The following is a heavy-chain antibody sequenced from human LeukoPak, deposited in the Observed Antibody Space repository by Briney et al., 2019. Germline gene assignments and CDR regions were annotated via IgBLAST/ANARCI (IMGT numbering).Heavy chain of an antibody. V-gene: IGHV3-7*05. Sequence: GGSLRLSCAASGFTFSNYWMTWVRQAPEKGLEWVANIKKDGGDKYYVDSVKGRFTISRDNTKNSLFLQMNSLRAEDTAMYYCATYYDSGPCKDWGQGTLVTVSS. CDR1: GFTFSNYW. D-gene: IGHD3-22*01. CDR2: IKKDGGDK. CDR3: ATYYDSGPCKD. J-gene: IGHJ4*02.